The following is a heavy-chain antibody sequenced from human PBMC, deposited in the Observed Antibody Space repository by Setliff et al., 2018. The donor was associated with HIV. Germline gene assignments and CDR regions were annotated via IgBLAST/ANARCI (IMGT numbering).Heavy chain of an antibody. CDR1: GYTFTTYA. CDR2: IDAGNGNT. J-gene: IGHJ3*02. V-gene: IGHV1-3*01. D-gene: IGHD2-21*02. CDR3: AREPIGGDDAFDI. Sequence: ASVKVSCKASGYTFTTYAMHWVRQAPGQRLEWMGWIDAGNGNTKYSQKFQGRVTITRDTSATTAYMELSSLRSEDTAIFYCAREPIGGDDAFDIWGQGTMVTVSS.